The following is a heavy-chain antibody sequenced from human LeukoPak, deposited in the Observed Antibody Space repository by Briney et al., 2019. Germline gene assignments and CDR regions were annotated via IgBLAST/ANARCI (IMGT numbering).Heavy chain of an antibody. Sequence: GGSLRLSCAASGFTVSSSFIYWVRRAPGKGLEWVSFIHRDDKTYYADYVKGRFTMSRDSSKNTLYLQRNSLGADDTAVYYCAREVIRSPSYFDYWGQGILVTVSS. CDR3: AREVIRSPSYFDY. CDR1: GFTVSSSF. CDR2: IHRDDKT. V-gene: IGHV3-53*01. D-gene: IGHD2-21*01. J-gene: IGHJ4*02.